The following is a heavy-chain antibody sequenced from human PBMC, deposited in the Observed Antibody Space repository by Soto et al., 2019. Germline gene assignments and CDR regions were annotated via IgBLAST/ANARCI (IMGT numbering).Heavy chain of an antibody. J-gene: IGHJ4*02. CDR2: IYHSGRT. V-gene: IGHV4-39*01. Sequence: SETLSLTRIVSGESISSSSYYWGWIRQPPGKGLEWIGSIYHSGRTYYNPSLKSRVSISIDTSKNQFSLKLSSVTAADTALYYCARQRTTVVTQAYFDYWGQGALVTVSS. CDR1: GESISSSSYY. CDR3: ARQRTTVVTQAYFDY. D-gene: IGHD2-21*02.